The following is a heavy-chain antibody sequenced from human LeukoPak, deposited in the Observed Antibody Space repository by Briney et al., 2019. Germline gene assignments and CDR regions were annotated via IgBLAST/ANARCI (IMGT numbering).Heavy chain of an antibody. Sequence: SETLSLTCTVSGGSISSYYWSWIRQPPGKGLEWIGYIYTSGSTNYNPSLKSRVTISVDTSKNQFSLKLSSVTAADTAVYYCARHLSGDGYTYFDYWGQGTLVTVSS. CDR3: ARHLSGDGYTYFDY. CDR1: GGSISSYY. CDR2: IYTSGST. J-gene: IGHJ4*02. D-gene: IGHD5-24*01. V-gene: IGHV4-4*09.